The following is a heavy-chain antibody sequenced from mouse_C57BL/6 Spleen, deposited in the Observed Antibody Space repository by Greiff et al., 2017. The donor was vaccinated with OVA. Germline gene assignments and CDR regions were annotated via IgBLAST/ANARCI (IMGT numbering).Heavy chain of an antibody. CDR3: ARTGKNFDV. D-gene: IGHD4-1*01. J-gene: IGHJ1*03. CDR2: IYPGSGNT. CDR1: GYTFTDYY. Sequence: SGAELVRPGASVKLSCKASGYTFTDYYINWVKQRPGQGLEWIARIYPGSGNTYYNEKFKGKATLTAEKSSSTAYMQLSSLTSEDSAVYFCARTGKNFDVWGTGTTVTVSS. V-gene: IGHV1-76*01.